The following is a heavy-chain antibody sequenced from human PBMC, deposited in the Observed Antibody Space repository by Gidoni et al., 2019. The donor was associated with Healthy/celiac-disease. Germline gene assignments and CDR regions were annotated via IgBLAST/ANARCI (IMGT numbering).Heavy chain of an antibody. Sequence: QVQLVQSGAEVTPPGASVTVSCKASGYTFPSYYLHWVRQAPGQGLEWMGIINPSGGSTSYAQKFQGRVTMTRDTSTSTVYMELSSLRSEDTAVYYCARAGNSGSFIAPHYLYWGQGTLVTVSS. CDR2: INPSGGST. J-gene: IGHJ4*02. D-gene: IGHD1-26*01. CDR1: GYTFPSYY. CDR3: ARAGNSGSFIAPHYLY. V-gene: IGHV1-46*03.